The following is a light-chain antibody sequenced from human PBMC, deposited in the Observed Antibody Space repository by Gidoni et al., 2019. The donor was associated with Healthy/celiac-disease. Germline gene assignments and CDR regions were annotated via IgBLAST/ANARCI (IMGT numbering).Light chain of an antibody. CDR2: WAS. Sequence: DIVMPQSPDSLPVSLGERATINCNSSQSVLYSSNNKNYLAWYQQKPGQPPKLLIYWASTRESGVSDRVSGSGSGTDFTLTISSLQAEDVAVYYCQQDYSTPYTFGQGTKLEIK. CDR1: QSVLYSSNNKNY. V-gene: IGKV4-1*01. J-gene: IGKJ2*01. CDR3: QQDYSTPYT.